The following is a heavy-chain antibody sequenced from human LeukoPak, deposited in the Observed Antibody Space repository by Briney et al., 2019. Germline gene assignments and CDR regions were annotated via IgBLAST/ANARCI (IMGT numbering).Heavy chain of an antibody. Sequence: SVKVSCKASGGTFSSYANSWVRQAPGQGLEWMGGIIPIFGTANYAQKFQGRVTITADESTSTAYMELSSLRSEDTAVYYCARTYSSGWYRLEYFQHWGQGTLVTVSS. CDR3: ARTYSSGWYRLEYFQH. J-gene: IGHJ1*01. CDR1: GGTFSSYA. D-gene: IGHD6-19*01. CDR2: IIPIFGTA. V-gene: IGHV1-69*13.